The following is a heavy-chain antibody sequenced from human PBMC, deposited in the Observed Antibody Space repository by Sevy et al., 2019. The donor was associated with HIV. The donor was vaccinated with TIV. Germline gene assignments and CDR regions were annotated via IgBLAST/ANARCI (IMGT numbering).Heavy chain of an antibody. Sequence: SQTLSLTCAISGDSVSNNIAAWNWIRQSPSRGLEWRGRTYYKSEWYNDYAVSVRGRIVISPDTSKNQFSLQLNSVTPDDTAVYYCARDKNWGYDSWGQGTLVTVSS. J-gene: IGHJ4*02. CDR2: TYYKSEWYN. CDR3: ARDKNWGYDS. CDR1: GDSVSNNIAA. V-gene: IGHV6-1*01. D-gene: IGHD7-27*01.